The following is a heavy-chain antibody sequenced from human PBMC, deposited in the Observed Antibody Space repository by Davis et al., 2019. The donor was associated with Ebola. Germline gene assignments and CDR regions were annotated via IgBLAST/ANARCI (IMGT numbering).Heavy chain of an antibody. V-gene: IGHV4-4*02. Sequence: MPSETLSLTCAVSGGSISSSNWWSWVRQPPGKGLEWIGEIYHSGSTNYNPSLKSRVTISVDTSKNQFSLKLSSVTAADTAVYYCARDSDLTIFGGNWFDPWGQGTLVTVSS. CDR3: ARDSDLTIFGGNWFDP. CDR2: IYHSGST. D-gene: IGHD3-3*01. J-gene: IGHJ5*02. CDR1: GGSISSSNW.